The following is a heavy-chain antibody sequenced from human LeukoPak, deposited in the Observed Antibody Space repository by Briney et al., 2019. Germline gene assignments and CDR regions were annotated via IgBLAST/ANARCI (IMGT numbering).Heavy chain of an antibody. V-gene: IGHV3-21*01. CDR2: ITTSTAVPHI. CDR1: GFTFSTYS. CDR3: ARALGDQPDYYYGMDV. D-gene: IGHD2-2*01. Sequence: GGSLRLSCAASGFTFSTYSMNWVRQAPGRGLEWVSSITTSTAVPHIFYADSVTCRFTISRANADNSLFLQMNSLRAEDTAVYYCARALGDQPDYYYGMDVWGQGTTVTVSS. J-gene: IGHJ6*02.